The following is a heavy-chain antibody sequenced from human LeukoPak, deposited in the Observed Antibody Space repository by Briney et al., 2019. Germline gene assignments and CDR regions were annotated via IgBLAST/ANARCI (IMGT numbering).Heavy chain of an antibody. V-gene: IGHV3-9*01. Sequence: GGSLRLSCAASGFTFYNYAMHWVRQAPGKGLEWLSIISWNSGYIVYADSVKGRFTISRDNAKKSLDLQMNSLRAEDTAFYYCAKVRGTYSSGYFFDYWGQGTLVTVSS. CDR1: GFTFYNYA. CDR3: AKVRGTYSSGYFFDY. CDR2: ISWNSGYI. J-gene: IGHJ4*02. D-gene: IGHD6-19*01.